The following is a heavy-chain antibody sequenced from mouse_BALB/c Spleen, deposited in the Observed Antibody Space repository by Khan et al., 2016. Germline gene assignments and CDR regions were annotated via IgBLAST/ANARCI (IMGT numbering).Heavy chain of an antibody. D-gene: IGHD2-2*01. CDR3: ARSFGYRGFAY. J-gene: IGHJ3*01. CDR1: GYSITSDYA. CDR2: ISYSGST. Sequence: EVQLQESGPGLVKPSQSLSLTCPVTGYSITSDYAWNWIRQFPGNKLEWMGYISYSGSTNYNPSLKSRVSITRDTSKNQVFLQLNSVTTEDTVTXYCARSFGYRGFAYWGQGTLVTVSA. V-gene: IGHV3-2*02.